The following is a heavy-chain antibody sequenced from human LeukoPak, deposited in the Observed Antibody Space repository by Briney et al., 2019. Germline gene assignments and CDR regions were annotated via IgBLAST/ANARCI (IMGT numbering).Heavy chain of an antibody. V-gene: IGHV4-61*03. J-gene: IGHJ4*02. CDR3: AKLTYYGGNSGVDY. CDR1: GGSVSSGSYY. D-gene: IGHD4-23*01. Sequence: SETLSLTCTVSGGSVSSGSYYWSWIRQPPGKGLEWIGYIYHTGSTTYNPSLKSRVTISLDTSKNHYSLKLSSVTAADTAVYYCAKLTYYGGNSGVDYWGQGTLVTVSS. CDR2: IYHTGST.